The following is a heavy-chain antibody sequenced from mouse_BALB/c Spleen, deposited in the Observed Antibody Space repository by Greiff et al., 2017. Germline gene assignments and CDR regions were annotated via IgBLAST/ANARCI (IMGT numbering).Heavy chain of an antibody. Sequence: EVNLVESGGGLVQPGGSMKLSCVASGFTFSNYWMNWVRQSPEKGLEWVAEIRLKSNNYATHYAESVKGRFTISRDDSKSSVYLQMNNLRAEDTGIYYCTRNYDYDGGFAYWGQGTLVTVSA. CDR1: GFTFSNYW. D-gene: IGHD2-4*01. V-gene: IGHV6-6*02. J-gene: IGHJ3*01. CDR3: TRNYDYDGGFAY. CDR2: IRLKSNNYAT.